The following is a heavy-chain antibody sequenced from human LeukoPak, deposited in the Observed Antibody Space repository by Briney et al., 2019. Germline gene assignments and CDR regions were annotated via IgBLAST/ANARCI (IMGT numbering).Heavy chain of an antibody. CDR2: ISYDGSNK. J-gene: IGHJ4*02. CDR3: ARDSVGATNYFDY. D-gene: IGHD1-26*01. CDR1: GFTFSSYA. V-gene: IGHV3-30-3*01. Sequence: PGGSLRLSSAASGFTFSSYAMHWVRQAPGKGLEWVAVISYDGSNKYYADSVKGRFTISRDNSKNTLYLQMNSLRAEDTAVYYCARDSVGATNYFDYWGQGTLVTVSS.